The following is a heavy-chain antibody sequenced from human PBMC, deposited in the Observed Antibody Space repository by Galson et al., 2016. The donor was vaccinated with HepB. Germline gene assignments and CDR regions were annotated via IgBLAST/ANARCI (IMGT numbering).Heavy chain of an antibody. CDR1: RLTFSSYG. CDR2: IWYDGSTK. J-gene: IGHJ5*02. Sequence: SLRLSCAASRLTFSSYGMHWVRQAPGKGLEWVAVIWYDGSTKYYADSVKGQFTISRDNAKNSLFLQMNSLRAEDTAVYYCARDRTARAALDLWGQGTLVTVSS. D-gene: IGHD6-13*01. V-gene: IGHV3-33*08. CDR3: ARDRTARAALDL.